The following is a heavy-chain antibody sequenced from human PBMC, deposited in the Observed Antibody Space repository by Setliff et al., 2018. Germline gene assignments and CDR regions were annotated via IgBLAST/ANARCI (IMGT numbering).Heavy chain of an antibody. CDR2: INPSGGRT. V-gene: IGHV1-46*03. CDR3: ARDRYYNSWSGTSITAPHDAFDI. D-gene: IGHD3-3*01. J-gene: IGHJ3*02. CDR1: GYTFINYY. Sequence: GASVKVSCKASGYTFINYYMHWVRQAPGQGLEWMGTINPSGGRTTYAQKFQGRVTMSRDTSTSTVYMELTSLRSEDTAVYYCARDRYYNSWSGTSITAPHDAFDIWGQGTMVTVSS.